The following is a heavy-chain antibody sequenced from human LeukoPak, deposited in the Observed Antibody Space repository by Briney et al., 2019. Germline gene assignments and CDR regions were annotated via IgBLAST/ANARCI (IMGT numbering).Heavy chain of an antibody. CDR2: ISASGATT. CDR1: GFTFSSYA. V-gene: IGHV3-23*01. D-gene: IGHD5-18*01. CDR3: TKWAIQWFDP. J-gene: IGHJ5*02. Sequence: GGSLRLSCAASGFTFSSYAMSWVRQAPGKGLEWVSAISASGATTYYADSVKGRFAISRDNSKNTLYLQMNSLRAEDTAVYYCTKWAIQWFDPWGLGTLVTVSS.